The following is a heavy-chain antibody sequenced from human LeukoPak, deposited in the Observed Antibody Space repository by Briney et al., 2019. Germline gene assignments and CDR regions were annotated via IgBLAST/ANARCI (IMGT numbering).Heavy chain of an antibody. CDR3: AKVISRSAYCGGDCYFDY. J-gene: IGHJ4*02. CDR2: ISYDGSNK. CDR1: GFTLSSYG. V-gene: IGHV3-30*18. D-gene: IGHD2-21*02. Sequence: GGSLRLSCAASGFTLSSYGMHWVRQAPGKGLEWVAVISYDGSNKYYADSVKGRFTISRDNSKNTLYLQMNSLRAEDTAVYYCAKVISRSAYCGGDCYFDYWGQGTLVTVSS.